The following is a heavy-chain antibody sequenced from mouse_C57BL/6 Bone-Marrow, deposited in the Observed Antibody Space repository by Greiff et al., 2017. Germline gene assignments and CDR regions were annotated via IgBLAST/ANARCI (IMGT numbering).Heavy chain of an antibody. J-gene: IGHJ1*03. CDR1: GYTFTSYW. CDR2: IHPNSGST. V-gene: IGHV1-64*01. D-gene: IGHD1-1*01. CDR3: ARRYYGSSYVDWYFDV. Sequence: QVQLQQPGAELVKPGASVKLSCKASGYTFTSYWMHWVKQRPGQGLEWIGMIHPNSGSTNYNEKFKSKATLTVDKSSSTAYMQLSSPTSEDSAVYYCARRYYGSSYVDWYFDVWGTGTTVTVSS.